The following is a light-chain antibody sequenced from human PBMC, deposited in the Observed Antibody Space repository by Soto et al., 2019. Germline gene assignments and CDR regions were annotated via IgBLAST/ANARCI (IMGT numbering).Light chain of an antibody. CDR3: QTWGTGIRV. Sequence: VLTQSPSASASLGASVNLTCTVSSGHSSFAIAWHQLQPEKGPRYLMKVNSDGSHTKGDGIPDRFSGSSPGAERYLTISRLQSEDEADYYCQTWGTGIRVFGGGTKLTVL. CDR2: VNSDGSH. CDR1: SGHSSFA. J-gene: IGLJ2*01. V-gene: IGLV4-69*01.